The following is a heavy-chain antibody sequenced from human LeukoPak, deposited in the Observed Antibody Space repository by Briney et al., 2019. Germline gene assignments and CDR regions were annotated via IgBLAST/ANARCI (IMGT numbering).Heavy chain of an antibody. Sequence: RPGGSLRLSCAAPGFTFSSYWMSWVRQALGKGLEWVANIKQDGSEKYYVDSVKGRFTISRDNAKNSLYLQMNSLRAEDTAVYYCATYSSLNRREFQYWGQGTLLTVSS. CDR2: IKQDGSEK. D-gene: IGHD3-22*01. J-gene: IGHJ1*01. CDR1: GFTFSSYW. V-gene: IGHV3-7*01. CDR3: ATYSSLNRREFQY.